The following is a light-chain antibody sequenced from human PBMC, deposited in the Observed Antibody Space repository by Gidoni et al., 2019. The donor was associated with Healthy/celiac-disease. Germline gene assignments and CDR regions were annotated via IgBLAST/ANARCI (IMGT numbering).Light chain of an antibody. CDR1: QSVSSN. V-gene: IGKV3-15*01. CDR3: QQYNNWPPGT. Sequence: EIVMTQSPATLSVSPGERATLSCRASQSVSSNLAWYQQKPGQAPRLLIYGASTRATGIPARFSGSGSGTEFTLTISSLQSEDFAVYYCQQYNNWPPGTFXQXTNVETK. CDR2: GAS. J-gene: IGKJ1*01.